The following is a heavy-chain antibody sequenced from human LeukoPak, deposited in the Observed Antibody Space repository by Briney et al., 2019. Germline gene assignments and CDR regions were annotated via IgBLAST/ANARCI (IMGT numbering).Heavy chain of an antibody. D-gene: IGHD4-23*01. CDR2: ISYDGSNR. CDR3: ARDYGGNSGNSAFDI. Sequence: GGSLRLFCAASGFTFSSYSMNWVRQAPGKGLEWVALISYDGSNRFYADSVKGRFTISRDNSKNTLYLQMNSLRAEDTAVFYCARDYGGNSGNSAFDIWGQGTMVTVSS. J-gene: IGHJ3*02. CDR1: GFTFSSYS. V-gene: IGHV3-30*03.